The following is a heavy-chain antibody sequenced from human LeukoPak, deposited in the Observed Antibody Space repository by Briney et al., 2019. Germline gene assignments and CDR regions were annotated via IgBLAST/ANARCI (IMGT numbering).Heavy chain of an antibody. Sequence: ASVKVSCKASGDSFTDYYMHWVRQAPGQGLEWMGWINPKSGGTNYAQTFQGRVTMTRDTSIRTAYMELSRLRGDDTAVYYCARIAIGGGEWHFDSRGQGTLVTVCS. CDR1: GDSFTDYY. D-gene: IGHD3-16*01. CDR3: ARIAIGGGEWHFDS. CDR2: INPKSGGT. J-gene: IGHJ4*02. V-gene: IGHV1-2*02.